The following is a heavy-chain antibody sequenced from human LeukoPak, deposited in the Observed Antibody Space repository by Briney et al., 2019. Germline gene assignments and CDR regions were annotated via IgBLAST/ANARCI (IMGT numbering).Heavy chain of an antibody. V-gene: IGHV4-59*01. CDR2: IYYSGST. J-gene: IGHJ5*02. Sequence: SETLSLTCTVSGDSISSYYWSWIRQPPGKGLEWIGYIYYSGSTEYNPSLKSRVTILVDTSKNQFSLKLSSVTAADTAVYFCARDAPSSGWYVPGFDPWGQGTLVTVSS. D-gene: IGHD6-19*01. CDR1: GDSISSYY. CDR3: ARDAPSSGWYVPGFDP.